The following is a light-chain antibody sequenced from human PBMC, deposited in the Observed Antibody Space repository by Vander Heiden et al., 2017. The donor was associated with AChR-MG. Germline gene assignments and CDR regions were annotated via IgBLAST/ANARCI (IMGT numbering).Light chain of an antibody. CDR2: DVS. V-gene: IGLV2-14*01. Sequence: QSALTQPASVSWSPGQSITISCTGTSSDVGGYNYVSWYQQHPGKAPKLMIYDVSKRPSGISNRFSGSKSGNTASLTISGLQTDDEADYYCSSYTTSSTYVFGPGTEVSVL. CDR3: SSYTTSSTYV. CDR1: SSDVGGYNY. J-gene: IGLJ1*01.